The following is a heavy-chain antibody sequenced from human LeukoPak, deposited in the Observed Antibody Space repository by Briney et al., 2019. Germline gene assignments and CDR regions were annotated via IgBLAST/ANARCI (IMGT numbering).Heavy chain of an antibody. CDR2: INHSGST. J-gene: IGHJ4*02. D-gene: IGHD6-13*01. CDR1: GGSFSGYY. CDR3: ASMGIAAAGTRVDY. Sequence: SETLSLTCAVYGGSFSGYYWSWIRQPPGKGLEWIGEINHSGSTNYNPSLKSRVTTSVDTSKNQFSLKLSSVTAADTAVYYCASMGIAAAGTRVDYWGQGTLVTVSS. V-gene: IGHV4-34*01.